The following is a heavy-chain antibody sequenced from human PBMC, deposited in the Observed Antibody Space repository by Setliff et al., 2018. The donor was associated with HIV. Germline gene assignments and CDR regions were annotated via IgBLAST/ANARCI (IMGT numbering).Heavy chain of an antibody. CDR3: ARVNGEPYYFDY. J-gene: IGHJ4*02. V-gene: IGHV4-38-2*02. D-gene: IGHD2-8*01. CDR2: IYHSGST. CDR1: GYSISSGYY. Sequence: NPSETLSLTCTVSGYSISSGYYWGWIRQPPGKGLEWIASIYHSGSTYYNPSLKSRVTISVDTSKNQFSLKLSSVTAADTAVYYCARVNGEPYYFDYWGRGTLVTVSS.